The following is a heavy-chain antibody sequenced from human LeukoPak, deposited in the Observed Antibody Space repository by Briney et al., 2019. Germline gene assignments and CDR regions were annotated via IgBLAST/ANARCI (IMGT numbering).Heavy chain of an antibody. D-gene: IGHD6-19*01. J-gene: IGHJ6*01. CDR3: ARDSSAPSSYFALDV. V-gene: IGHV4-4*02. CDR2: VSLDGIT. Sequence: TSETLSVTCVFSGDSISDDSVNKNNWLNWVRQAPGKGLKWIGDVSLDGITNYNPSLLGRVTISLDKSAKQVSLRLTSVTAADTAIYYCARDSSAPSSYFALDVWGQGTTVTVSS. CDR1: GDSISDDSVNKNNW.